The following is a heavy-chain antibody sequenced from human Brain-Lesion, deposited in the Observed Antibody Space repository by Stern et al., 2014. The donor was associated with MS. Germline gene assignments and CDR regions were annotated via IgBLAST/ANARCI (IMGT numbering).Heavy chain of an antibody. D-gene: IGHD1-26*01. CDR1: GYSLTGFS. J-gene: IGHJ4*02. CDR2: FDPEDGET. Sequence: QVQLVQSGAAVKKPGASVTVSCKVSGYSLTGFSMHWGRQAPRKGLAWMGGFDPEDGETIYAQQFLCRLTITELTSTDTAYMELSSLRSEDTAVYYCATLSPGAGGNYYRHFDYWGQGTLVTVSS. V-gene: IGHV1-24*01. CDR3: ATLSPGAGGNYYRHFDY.